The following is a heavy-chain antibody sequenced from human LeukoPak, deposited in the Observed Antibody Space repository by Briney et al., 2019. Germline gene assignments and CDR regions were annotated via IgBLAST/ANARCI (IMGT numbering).Heavy chain of an antibody. CDR2: ISTYNGNT. V-gene: IGHV1-18*01. Sequence: GASVKVSCKASGYIFSSYGISWVRQAPGQGLEWMGWISTYNGNTNYAQKLQGRVTMTTDTSTSTAYMELRSLRSDDTAVYYCASNILEGGYWGQGTLVTVSS. J-gene: IGHJ4*02. CDR1: GYIFSSYG. CDR3: ASNILEGGY. D-gene: IGHD2-15*01.